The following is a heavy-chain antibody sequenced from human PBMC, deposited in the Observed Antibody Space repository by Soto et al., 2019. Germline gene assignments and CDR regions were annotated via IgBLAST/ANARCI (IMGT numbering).Heavy chain of an antibody. CDR2: ISAYNGNT. CDR3: ARAVPNFGVVLNWFEP. D-gene: IGHD3-3*01. Sequence: ASVKVSCKASGYTFTSYGISLVRQAPGQGLEWMGWISAYNGNTNYAQKLQGRVTMTTDTSTSTAYMELRSLRSDDTAVYYCARAVPNFGVVLNWFEPWGQGTLVTVSS. V-gene: IGHV1-18*01. CDR1: GYTFTSYG. J-gene: IGHJ5*02.